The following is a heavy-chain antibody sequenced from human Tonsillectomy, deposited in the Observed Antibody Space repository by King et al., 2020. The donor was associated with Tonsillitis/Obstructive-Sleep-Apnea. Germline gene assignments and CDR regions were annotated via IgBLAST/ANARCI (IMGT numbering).Heavy chain of an antibody. J-gene: IGHJ6*03. CDR3: RAVVVGLGTPDHMDV. CDR2: ITIHNGNT. Sequence: QLVQSGADVKKPGASVKVSCKTSAYDFSNYGISWVRQAPGQGLEWMGWITIHNGNTAYAQNLQGRVSITADTSMRTVYLELRSLRSDDTAVYYCRAVVVGLGTPDHMDVWGEGTTVIVSS. V-gene: IGHV1-18*01. D-gene: IGHD2-21*01. CDR1: AYDFSNYG.